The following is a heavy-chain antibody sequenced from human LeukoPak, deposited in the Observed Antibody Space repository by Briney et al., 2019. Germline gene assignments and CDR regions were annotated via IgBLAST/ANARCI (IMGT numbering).Heavy chain of an antibody. CDR1: GFTFSSYW. Sequence: GGSLRLSCAASGFTFSSYWMSWVRQAPGKGLEWVANIKQDGSEKYYVDSVKGRFTISRDNAKNSLYLQMNSLRAEDTAVYYCARAGYGDHLRFDYWGQGTLVTVSS. D-gene: IGHD4-17*01. CDR3: ARAGYGDHLRFDY. CDR2: IKQDGSEK. V-gene: IGHV3-7*01. J-gene: IGHJ4*02.